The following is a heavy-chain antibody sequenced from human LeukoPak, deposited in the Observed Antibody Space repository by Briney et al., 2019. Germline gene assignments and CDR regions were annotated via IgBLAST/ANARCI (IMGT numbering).Heavy chain of an antibody. CDR2: ISGYNGDT. CDR3: ARDPTNTSGRYAHFDY. Sequence: SVKVSCKVSGYTFTHLGISSVREAPGHGLEWMGWISGYNGDTHYAQNFQNIITMTTATATTTAYLELRSLTSDDTAVYYCARDPTNTSGRYAHFDYRGQGTLVTVSS. V-gene: IGHV1-18*01. D-gene: IGHD6-19*01. J-gene: IGHJ4*02. CDR1: GYTFTHLG.